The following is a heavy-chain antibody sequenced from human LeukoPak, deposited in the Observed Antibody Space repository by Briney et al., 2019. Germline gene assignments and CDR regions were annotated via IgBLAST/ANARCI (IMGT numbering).Heavy chain of an antibody. CDR3: ARVGNLSGVSWFDP. Sequence: SVKVSCKASGGTFISYAISWMRQAPGQGLEWMGGIIPIFGTANYAQKFQGRVTITTDESTSTAYMELSSLRSEDTAVYYCARVGNLSGVSWFDPWGQGTLVTVSS. CDR1: GGTFISYA. J-gene: IGHJ5*02. CDR2: IIPIFGTA. D-gene: IGHD7-27*01. V-gene: IGHV1-69*05.